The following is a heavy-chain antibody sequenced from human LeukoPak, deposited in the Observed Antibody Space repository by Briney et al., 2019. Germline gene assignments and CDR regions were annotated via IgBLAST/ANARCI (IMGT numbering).Heavy chain of an antibody. J-gene: IGHJ4*02. Sequence: GGSLRLSCAASGFTFSDYYMNWIRQAPGKGLEWVSYISTTGSYTNYADSVKGRFTISRDNAKNSLYLQMNSLRAEDTAVYYCARDSSADGESDFDYWGQGTLVTVSS. CDR1: GFTFSDYY. CDR2: ISTTGSYT. CDR3: ARDSSADGESDFDY. V-gene: IGHV3-11*06. D-gene: IGHD5-24*01.